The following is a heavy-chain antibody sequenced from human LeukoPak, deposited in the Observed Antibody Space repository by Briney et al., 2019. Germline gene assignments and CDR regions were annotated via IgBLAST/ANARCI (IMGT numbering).Heavy chain of an antibody. J-gene: IGHJ4*02. D-gene: IGHD4-23*01. CDR1: GGSISSSSYY. V-gene: IGHV4-39*07. CDR2: IYYSGST. Sequence: SETLSLTCTVSGGSISSSSYYWGWIRQPSGKGLEWIGSIYYSGSTYYNPSLKSRVTISVDTSKNQFSLKLSSVTAADTAVYYCARDPRLRWYFDYWGQGTLVTVSS. CDR3: ARDPRLRWYFDY.